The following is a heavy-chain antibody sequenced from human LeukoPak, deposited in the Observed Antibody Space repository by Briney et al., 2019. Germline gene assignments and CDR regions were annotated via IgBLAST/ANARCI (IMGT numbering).Heavy chain of an antibody. V-gene: IGHV3-11*04. CDR1: GFTFSDYY. Sequence: GGSLRLSCAASGFTFSDYYMSWIRQAPGKGLEWVSYISSSSSTIYYADSVKGRFTISRDNAKNSLYLQMNSLRDEDTAVYYCARDPPFILAAASPYWGQGTLVTVSS. CDR3: ARDPPFILAAASPY. D-gene: IGHD6-13*01. CDR2: ISSSSSTI. J-gene: IGHJ4*02.